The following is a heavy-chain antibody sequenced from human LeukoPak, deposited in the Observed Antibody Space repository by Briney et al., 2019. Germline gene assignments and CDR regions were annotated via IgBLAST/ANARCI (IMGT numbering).Heavy chain of an antibody. CDR3: ARPKVGSSSRGSFDY. V-gene: IGHV4-34*01. Sequence: SETLSLTCTVSGGSISSYYWSWIRQPPGKGLEWIGEINHSGSTNYNPSLKSRVTISVDTSKNQFSLKLSSVTAADTAVYYCARPKVGSSSRGSFDYWGQGTLVTVSS. CDR1: GGSISSYY. D-gene: IGHD6-6*01. J-gene: IGHJ4*02. CDR2: INHSGST.